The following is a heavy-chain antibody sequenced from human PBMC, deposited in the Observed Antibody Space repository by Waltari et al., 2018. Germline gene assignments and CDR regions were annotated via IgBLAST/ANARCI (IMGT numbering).Heavy chain of an antibody. CDR1: GLTFSRDW. CDR2: IKHDGSTK. CDR3: ARAVDVADY. D-gene: IGHD5-12*01. V-gene: IGHV3-7*01. Sequence: EIQVVECGGGLVQPGGSLRLSCTASGLTFSRDWMRWVRQAPGKGLEWVDNIKHDGSTKFYLDSVKGRFTISRDNAQNTVYLQMNSLRVEDTALYYCARAVDVADYWGQGTLVTVSS. J-gene: IGHJ4*02.